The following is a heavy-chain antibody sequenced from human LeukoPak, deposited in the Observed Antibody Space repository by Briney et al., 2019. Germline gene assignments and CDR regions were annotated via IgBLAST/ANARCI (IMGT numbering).Heavy chain of an antibody. D-gene: IGHD2-2*01. CDR1: GFTFSSYS. V-gene: IGHV3-21*01. CDR2: ISSSSSYI. CDR3: ARGYCSSTSSPIDY. Sequence: PGGSLRLSCAASGFTFSSYSMNWVRQAPGKGLEWVSSISSSSSYIYYADSVKGRFTISRDNAKNSLYLQMNSLRAEDTAVYYCARGYCSSTSSPIDYWAKEPLVTVSS. J-gene: IGHJ4*02.